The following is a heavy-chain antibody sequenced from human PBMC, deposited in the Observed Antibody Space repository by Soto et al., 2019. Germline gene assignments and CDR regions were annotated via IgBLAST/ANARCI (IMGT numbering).Heavy chain of an antibody. CDR2: IRSKANSYAT. J-gene: IGHJ5*02. CDR1: GFTFSGSA. V-gene: IGHV3-73*01. D-gene: IGHD2-15*01. Sequence: HPGGSLRLSCAASGFTFSGSAMHWVRQASGKGLEWVGRIRSKANSYATAYAASVKGRFTISRDDSKNTAYLQMNSLKTEDTAVYYCTRPRYCSGGSCYPLSNWFDPWGQGTLVTVSS. CDR3: TRPRYCSGGSCYPLSNWFDP.